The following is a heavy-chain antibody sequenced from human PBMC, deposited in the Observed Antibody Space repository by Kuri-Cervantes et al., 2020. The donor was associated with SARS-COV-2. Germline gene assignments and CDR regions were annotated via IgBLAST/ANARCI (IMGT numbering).Heavy chain of an antibody. CDR1: GFAFRSYG. J-gene: IGHJ6*02. CDR3: ARDPGGDLLLQYYYGMDV. D-gene: IGHD2-15*01. Sequence: GGSLRLSCAASGFAFRSYGMHWVRQAPGKGLEWVAVIWYDGSNKYYADSVKGRFTISRDNSKNTLYLQMNSLRAEDTAVYYCARDPGGDLLLQYYYGMDVWGQGTTVTVSS. V-gene: IGHV3-33*08. CDR2: IWYDGSNK.